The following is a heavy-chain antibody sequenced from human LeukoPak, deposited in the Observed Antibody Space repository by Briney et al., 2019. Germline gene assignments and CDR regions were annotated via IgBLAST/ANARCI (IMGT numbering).Heavy chain of an antibody. CDR2: IYHSGST. D-gene: IGHD1-26*01. CDR3: ARVGGTNYYYYGMDV. CDR1: GGSISSSNW. J-gene: IGHJ6*02. Sequence: SETLSLTCAVSGGSISSSNWWSWVRQPPGKGLEWIGEIYHSGSTNYNPSLKSRVTISVDKSKNQFSLKLSSVTAADTAVYYCARVGGTNYYYYGMDVWAKGPRSPSP. V-gene: IGHV4-4*02.